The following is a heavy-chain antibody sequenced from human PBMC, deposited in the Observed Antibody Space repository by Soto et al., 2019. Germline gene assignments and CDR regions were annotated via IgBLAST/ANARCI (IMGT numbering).Heavy chain of an antibody. Sequence: ASVKVSCKASGYTFTSYGISWGRQAPGQGLEWMGWISAYNGNTNYAQKLQGRVTMTTDTSTSTAYMELRSLRSDDTAVYYCARGDYDSSGSLLFYYYYYGMDVWGQGTTVTVSS. CDR1: GYTFTSYG. CDR2: ISAYNGNT. CDR3: ARGDYDSSGSLLFYYYYYGMDV. D-gene: IGHD3-22*01. V-gene: IGHV1-18*01. J-gene: IGHJ6*02.